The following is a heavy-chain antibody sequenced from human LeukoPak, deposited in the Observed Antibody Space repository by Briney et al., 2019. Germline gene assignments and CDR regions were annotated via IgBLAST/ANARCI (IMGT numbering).Heavy chain of an antibody. CDR1: GGAFRGFL. CDR2: NKHSGST. V-gene: IGHV4-34*01. CDR3: AGAPDLGYSSSWYYSGDYFDY. J-gene: IGHJ4*02. D-gene: IGHD6-13*01. Sequence: PFGTPSLTRAVYGGAFRGFLWGRVPPPPGKGLGGGGGNKHSGSTNYNPSLKSRVTISVDTSKNQFSLKLSSVTAADTAVYYCAGAPDLGYSSSWYYSGDYFDYWGQGTLVTVSS.